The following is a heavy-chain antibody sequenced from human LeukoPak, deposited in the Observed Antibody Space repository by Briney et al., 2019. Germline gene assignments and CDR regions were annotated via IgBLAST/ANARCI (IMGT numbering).Heavy chain of an antibody. CDR1: GGSITSHY. Sequence: SETLSLTCTVSGGSITSHYWSWIRQPPGKGMEWIAYIYYSGSTNSNPSLKSRVTTSVDTSKNQFSLKLSSVTAADTAVYYCAREGAYTLPTDTFDIWGQGTMVTVSS. D-gene: IGHD2-2*01. CDR3: AREGAYTLPTDTFDI. J-gene: IGHJ3*02. CDR2: IYYSGST. V-gene: IGHV4-59*11.